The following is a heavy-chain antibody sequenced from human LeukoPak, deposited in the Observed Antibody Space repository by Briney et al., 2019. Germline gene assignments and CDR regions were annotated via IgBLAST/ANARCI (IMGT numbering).Heavy chain of an antibody. CDR1: GESFSGYY. CDR3: ASCSGGSCYSDY. D-gene: IGHD2-15*01. CDR2: INHSGST. V-gene: IGHV4-34*01. Sequence: SETLSLTCAVYGESFSGYYWSWVRQPPGKGLEWIGEINHSGSTNYNPSLKSRVTISVDTSKNQFSLKLSSVTAADTAVYYCASCSGGSCYSDYWGQGTLVTVSS. J-gene: IGHJ4*02.